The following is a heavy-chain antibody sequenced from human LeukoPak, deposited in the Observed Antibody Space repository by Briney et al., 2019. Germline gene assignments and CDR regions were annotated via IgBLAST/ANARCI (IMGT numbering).Heavy chain of an antibody. CDR1: GGSFSGYY. D-gene: IGHD2-21*02. J-gene: IGHJ5*02. CDR3: ARSKVPATGNWFDP. CDR2: INHSGST. Sequence: SETLSLTCAVYGGSFSGYYWSWIRQPPGKGLEWIGEINHSGSTNYNPSLKSRDTISVDTSKSQFSLKLSSVTAADTAVYYCARSKVPATGNWFDPWGQGTLVTVSS. V-gene: IGHV4-34*01.